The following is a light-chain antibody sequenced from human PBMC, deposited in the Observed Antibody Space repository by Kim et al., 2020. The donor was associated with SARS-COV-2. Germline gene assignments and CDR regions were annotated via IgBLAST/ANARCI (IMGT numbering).Light chain of an antibody. CDR2: LEGSGTY. CDR1: RRHSSYI. Sequence: SSVKLTCTLSRRHSSYIIAWHQQQPGKAPRYLMKLEGSGTYNKGSGVPDRFSGSSSGADRYLTISNLQSEDEADYYCETWDSNTHVFGGGTQLTVL. V-gene: IGLV4-60*03. J-gene: IGLJ3*02. CDR3: ETWDSNTHV.